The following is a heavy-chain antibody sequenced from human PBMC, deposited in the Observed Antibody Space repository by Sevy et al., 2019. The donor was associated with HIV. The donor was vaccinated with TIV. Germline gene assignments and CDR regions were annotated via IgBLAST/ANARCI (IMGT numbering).Heavy chain of an antibody. CDR3: ARPRAYYYDSSAPHDAFDI. CDR2: IYPGDSDT. D-gene: IGHD3-22*01. J-gene: IGHJ3*02. Sequence: GESLKISCKGSGYSFTSYWIGWVRQMPGKGLEWMGIIYPGDSDTRYSPSFQGQVTISADKSISTAYLQWSSLKASDTAMYYFARPRAYYYDSSAPHDAFDIWGQGTMVTVSS. CDR1: GYSFTSYW. V-gene: IGHV5-51*01.